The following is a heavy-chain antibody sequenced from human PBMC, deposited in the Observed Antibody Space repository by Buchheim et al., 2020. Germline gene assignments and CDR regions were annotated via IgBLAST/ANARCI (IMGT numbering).Heavy chain of an antibody. CDR2: ISGSGGST. Sequence: EVQLLESGGGLVQPGGSLRLSCAASGLTISSYAMSWVRQAPGKGLEWVSGISGSGGSTYYADSVKGRFTISRDNSKNTPYLQMNSLRVEDTAVYYCAKDTAKITRGSFDYWGQGTL. V-gene: IGHV3-23*01. CDR3: AKDTAKITRGSFDY. J-gene: IGHJ4*02. CDR1: GLTISSYA. D-gene: IGHD3-10*01.